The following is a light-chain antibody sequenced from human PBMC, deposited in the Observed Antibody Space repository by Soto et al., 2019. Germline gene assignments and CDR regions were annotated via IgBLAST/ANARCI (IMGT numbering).Light chain of an antibody. J-gene: IGKJ1*01. Sequence: IVMTQSPATLSVTPGERATLSCRASQSVSSNLAWYQQKPGQAPRLLIYGASRRATGIPDRFSGSGSGTDFTLTISRLEPEDFAVYYCQQYGSSGTFGQGTKWIS. CDR2: GAS. CDR1: QSVSSN. CDR3: QQYGSSGT. V-gene: IGKV3-20*01.